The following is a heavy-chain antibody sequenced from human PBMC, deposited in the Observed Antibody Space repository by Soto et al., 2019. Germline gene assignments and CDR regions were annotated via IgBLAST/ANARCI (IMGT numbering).Heavy chain of an antibody. D-gene: IGHD5-12*01. CDR1: GYTFTGYY. CDR3: ARDAVSTIGDSDY. Sequence: ASVKVSCKASGYTFTGYYIHWVRQAPGQGLEWMGWINPNSGATNQAQKFQGRVTMARDTSISTAYMELSRLTSDDTAVYYCARDAVSTIGDSDYWGQGTLVTVSS. V-gene: IGHV1-2*02. CDR2: INPNSGAT. J-gene: IGHJ4*02.